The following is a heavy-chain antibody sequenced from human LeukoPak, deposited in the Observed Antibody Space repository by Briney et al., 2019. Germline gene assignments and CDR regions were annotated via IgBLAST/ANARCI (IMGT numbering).Heavy chain of an antibody. CDR2: ISSSSSFT. V-gene: IGHV3-11*05. CDR1: GFXFSDHY. CDR3: ARDRYSSSWSDI. J-gene: IGHJ3*02. Sequence: GGSLRLSCGASGFXFSDHYMSWIRQAPGKGLEWVSYISSSSSFTNYADSVKGRFTISRDNAKTSLYLQMNSLRAEDTAVYYCARDRYSSSWSDIWGQGTKVTVSS. D-gene: IGHD6-13*01.